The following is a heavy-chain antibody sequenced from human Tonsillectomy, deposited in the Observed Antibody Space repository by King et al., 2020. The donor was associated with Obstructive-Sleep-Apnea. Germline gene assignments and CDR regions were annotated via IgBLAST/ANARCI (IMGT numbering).Heavy chain of an antibody. CDR2: IYYSGST. D-gene: IGHD3-9*01. CDR1: GGSISSYY. CDR3: ARDTPAETGAFVY. V-gene: IGHV4-59*01. Sequence: VQLQESGPGLVKPSETLSLTCTVSGGSISSYYWSWIRQPPGKGLEWIGYIYYSGSTNYNPSLKSRVTISVDTSKNQLSLKVSSVTAADTAVYYCARDTPAETGAFVYWGQGTLVTVSS. J-gene: IGHJ4*02.